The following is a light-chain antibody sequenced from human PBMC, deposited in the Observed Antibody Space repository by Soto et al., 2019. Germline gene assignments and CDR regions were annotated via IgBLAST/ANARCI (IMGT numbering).Light chain of an antibody. J-gene: IGKJ1*01. CDR3: HQYSSSRT. V-gene: IGKV3-20*01. Sequence: EIVLTQSPGTLSLSPGERATLSCRASQSVSNNYLAWYQQKPGQAPRLLIYGASSRATGIPDRFSGSGSGTDFTLTISRLEPEDFAVFYCHQYSSSRTFGQGTKVEIK. CDR2: GAS. CDR1: QSVSNNY.